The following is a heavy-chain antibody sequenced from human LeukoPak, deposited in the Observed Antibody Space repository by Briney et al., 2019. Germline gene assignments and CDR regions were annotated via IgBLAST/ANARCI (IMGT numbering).Heavy chain of an antibody. D-gene: IGHD5-12*01. Sequence: DSVKGRFTISRDEAKNSLYLQMNSLRDEDTAVYYCARDRFSGYACGGIDYWGQGTLVTVSS. V-gene: IGHV3-7*01. CDR3: ARDRFSGYACGGIDY. J-gene: IGHJ4*02.